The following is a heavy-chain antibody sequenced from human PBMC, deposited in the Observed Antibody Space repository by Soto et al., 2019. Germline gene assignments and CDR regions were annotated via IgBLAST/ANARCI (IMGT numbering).Heavy chain of an antibody. Sequence: QVQLQQWGAGLLKPSETLSLTCAVYGGSFSGYYWSWIRQPPGKGLEWIGEINHSGSTNYNPSLKSRVTISVDTSKNQFSLKLSSVTAADTAVYYCARRRRDGYNPAGYYFDYWGQGTLVTVSS. CDR2: INHSGST. J-gene: IGHJ4*02. CDR3: ARRRRDGYNPAGYYFDY. V-gene: IGHV4-34*01. CDR1: GGSFSGYY. D-gene: IGHD5-12*01.